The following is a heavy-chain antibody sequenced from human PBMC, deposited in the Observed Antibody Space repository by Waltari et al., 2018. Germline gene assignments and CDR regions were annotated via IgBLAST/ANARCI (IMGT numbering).Heavy chain of an antibody. J-gene: IGHJ6*02. CDR2: ISPIFGTA. CDR3: ARGGTPSAIRYYGMDV. CDR1: GGTFSRYA. V-gene: IGHV1-69*01. Sequence: QVQLVQSGAEVKKPGSSVKVSCKASGGTFSRYAISWVRQAPGQGLEWMGGISPIFGTANYAQNFQGRVTITADESTSTAYMELSSLRSVDTAVYYCARGGTPSAIRYYGMDVWGQGTTVTVSS. D-gene: IGHD2-21*01.